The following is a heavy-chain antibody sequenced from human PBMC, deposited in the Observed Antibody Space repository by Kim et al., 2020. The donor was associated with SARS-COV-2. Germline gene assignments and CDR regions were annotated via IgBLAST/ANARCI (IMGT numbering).Heavy chain of an antibody. CDR2: MSYDGYRK. CDR3: VREGHSSGRAPAFDI. Sequence: GGSLRLSCGASTFTLSSYVMHWVRQAPGKGLDWVAGMSYDGYRKYHADSVKGRFTISRDTSTLFLQMESLRADDTAAYYCVREGHSSGRAPAFDIWGQGT. J-gene: IGHJ3*02. V-gene: IGHV3-30-3*01. CDR1: TFTLSSYV. D-gene: IGHD6-25*01.